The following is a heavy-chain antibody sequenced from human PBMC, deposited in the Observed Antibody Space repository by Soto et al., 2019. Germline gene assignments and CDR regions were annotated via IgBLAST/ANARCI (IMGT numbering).Heavy chain of an antibody. CDR3: ASPLTNPRAITCRTDFDY. J-gene: IGHJ4*02. CDR2: VAPSDSYA. Sequence: GESLKISCKGSGYPFTYYWITWVRQMPGKGLEWMGMVAPSDSYATYSPSFQGHVTISSDKSISTAYLQWSRLEASDSAMYYCASPLTNPRAITCRTDFDYWRQGTRVTVSS. V-gene: IGHV5-10-1*01. CDR1: GYPFTYYW. D-gene: IGHD1-20*01.